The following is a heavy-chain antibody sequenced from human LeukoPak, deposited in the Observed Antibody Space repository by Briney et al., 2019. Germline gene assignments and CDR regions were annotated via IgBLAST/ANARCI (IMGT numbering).Heavy chain of an antibody. V-gene: IGHV3-11*03. J-gene: IGHJ4*02. Sequence: PGGSLRLSRAASGFIFSDYYMSWIRQAPGKGLEWISYISSSSSSYTNYVDSVKGRFTISRDNAKNSLYLQMNSLSPEDTAVYYCARFMGSGSYTPDYWGQGTLVTVSS. D-gene: IGHD3-10*01. CDR3: ARFMGSGSYTPDY. CDR1: GFIFSDYY. CDR2: ISSSSSSYT.